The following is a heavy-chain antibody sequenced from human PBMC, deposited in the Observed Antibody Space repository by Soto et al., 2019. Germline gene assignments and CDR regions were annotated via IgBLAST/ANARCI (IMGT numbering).Heavy chain of an antibody. Sequence: SETLSLTCTVSGGSISSGGYYWSWIRQHPGKGLEWIGYIYYSGSTYYNPSLKSRVTISVDTSKNQFSLKLSSVTAADTAVYYCARGDFGYSYAWGYWGQGTLVTVSS. CDR2: IYYSGST. V-gene: IGHV4-31*03. CDR1: GGSISSGGYY. D-gene: IGHD5-18*01. J-gene: IGHJ4*02. CDR3: ARGDFGYSYAWGY.